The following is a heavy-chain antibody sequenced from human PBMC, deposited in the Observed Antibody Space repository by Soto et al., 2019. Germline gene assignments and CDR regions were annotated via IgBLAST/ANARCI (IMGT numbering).Heavy chain of an antibody. Sequence: GASVKVSCKASGYTFTSYAMHWVRQAPGQRLERMGWINAGNGNTKYSQKFQGRVTITRDTSASTAYMELSSLRSEDTAVYYCARKRIGSYDFWSGYTAFDPWGQGTLVNVSS. CDR3: ARKRIGSYDFWSGYTAFDP. D-gene: IGHD3-3*01. CDR2: INAGNGNT. V-gene: IGHV1-3*01. J-gene: IGHJ5*02. CDR1: GYTFTSYA.